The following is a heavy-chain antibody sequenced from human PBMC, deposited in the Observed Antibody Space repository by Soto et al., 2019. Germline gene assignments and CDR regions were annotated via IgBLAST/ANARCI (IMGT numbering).Heavy chain of an antibody. J-gene: IGHJ6*02. V-gene: IGHV3-48*02. CDR2: ISGGSSRI. D-gene: IGHD5-12*01. CDR3: ARVIYGGWSTIKDYYYYAMDV. Sequence: GVLRLSCAASGFSFSTYDMNWVRQAPGKGLEWVSYISGGSSRIFYADSVKGRFTISRDNAKNSLYLQMNSLRDEDTGVYYCARVIYGGWSTIKDYYYYAMDVWGQGTTVTVSS. CDR1: GFSFSTYD.